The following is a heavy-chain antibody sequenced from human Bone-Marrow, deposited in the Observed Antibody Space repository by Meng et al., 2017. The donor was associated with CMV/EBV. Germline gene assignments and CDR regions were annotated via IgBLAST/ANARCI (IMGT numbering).Heavy chain of an antibody. CDR1: GGTFSSYA. CDR3: ARRPYYYYYYGMDV. J-gene: IGHJ6*02. Sequence: SVKVSCKASGGTFSSYAISWVRQAPGQGLEWMGGIIPIFGTANYAQKFQGRVTITTDESTSTAYMELSSLRPEDTAVYYCARRPYYYYYYGMDVWGQGTTVTVSS. V-gene: IGHV1-69*05. CDR2: IIPIFGTA.